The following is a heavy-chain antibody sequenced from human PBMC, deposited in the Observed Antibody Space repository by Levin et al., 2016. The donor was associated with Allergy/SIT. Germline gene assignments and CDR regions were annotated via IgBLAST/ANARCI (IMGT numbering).Heavy chain of an antibody. V-gene: IGHV3-23*01. CDR2: ITGSGDGR. J-gene: IGHJ5*02. Sequence: WIRQPPGKGLQWVSSITGSGDGRFYADSVKGRFTISRDNSRNTLYLQMNSLRAEDTAVYYCAKGKGSGELDWFDPWGPGNPGHRLL. CDR3: AKGKGSGELDWFDP. D-gene: IGHD3-10*01.